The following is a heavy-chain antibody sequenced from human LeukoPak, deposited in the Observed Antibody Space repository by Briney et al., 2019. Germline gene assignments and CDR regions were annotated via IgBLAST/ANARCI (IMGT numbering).Heavy chain of an antibody. Sequence: GASVKVSCKASGYALIDFAISWVRQAPGQGLEWMGWISAHTGNTNYAQTLQGRVTMTTDTSTATAYMELGSLRSDDTAIYYCARGERAWPLDYWGQGTLVTVSS. CDR2: ISAHTGNT. J-gene: IGHJ4*02. D-gene: IGHD1-26*01. CDR3: ARGERAWPLDY. CDR1: GYALIDFA. V-gene: IGHV1-18*01.